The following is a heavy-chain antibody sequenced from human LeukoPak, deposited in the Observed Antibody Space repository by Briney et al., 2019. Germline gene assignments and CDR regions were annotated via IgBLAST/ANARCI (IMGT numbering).Heavy chain of an antibody. J-gene: IGHJ6*03. CDR1: GLAFRNFA. CDR2: MTGSGGSS. CDR3: AKMKGQRLNDYCMDV. V-gene: IGHV3-23*01. Sequence: GGSLRLSCEASGLAFRNFAMSWVRQAPGKGLEWVSGMTGSGGSSYYADSVKGRFTISRDNAKNALNLQMNSLRADDTALYYCAKMKGQRLNDYCMDVWGKGTTVTVSS.